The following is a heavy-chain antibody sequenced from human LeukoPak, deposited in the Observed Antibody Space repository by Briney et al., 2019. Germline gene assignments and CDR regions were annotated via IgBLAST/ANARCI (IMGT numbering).Heavy chain of an antibody. D-gene: IGHD1-26*01. CDR1: GFTFSSYA. J-gene: IGHJ4*02. Sequence: GGSLRLSCAASGFTFSSYAMSWVRQAPGKGLEWVSAICGSGGSTYYADSVKGRFTISRDNSKNTLYLQMNSLRAEDTAVYYFAKRWELLKEALDYWAREPWSPSPQ. V-gene: IGHV3-23*01. CDR2: ICGSGGST. CDR3: AKRWELLKEALDY.